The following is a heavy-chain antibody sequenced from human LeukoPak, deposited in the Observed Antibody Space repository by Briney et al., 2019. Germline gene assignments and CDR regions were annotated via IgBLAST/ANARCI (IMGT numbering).Heavy chain of an antibody. CDR3: ARVFIPRWFEDWYFDL. V-gene: IGHV3-7*01. Sequence: GGSLRLSCAVSGFTFSSYWMSWVRQAPGKGLEWVANIKQDGSEKYYVDSVKGRFTISRDNAKNSLYLQMNSLRAEDTAVYYCARVFIPRWFEDWYFDLWGRGTLVTVSS. CDR2: IKQDGSEK. D-gene: IGHD3-10*01. CDR1: GFTFSSYW. J-gene: IGHJ2*01.